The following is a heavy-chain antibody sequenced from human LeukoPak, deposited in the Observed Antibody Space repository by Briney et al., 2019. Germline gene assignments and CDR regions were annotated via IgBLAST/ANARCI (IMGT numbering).Heavy chain of an antibody. D-gene: IGHD6-19*01. CDR1: GFTFSSYS. CDR2: ISSSGSTI. CDR3: ARVGSSGWYDDY. Sequence: GGSLRLSCAASGFTFSSYSMNWVRQAPGKGLEWVSYISSSGSTIYYADSVKGRFTISRDNAKNSLYLQMNSLRAEDTAAYYCARVGSSGWYDDYWGQGTLVTVSS. J-gene: IGHJ4*02. V-gene: IGHV3-48*04.